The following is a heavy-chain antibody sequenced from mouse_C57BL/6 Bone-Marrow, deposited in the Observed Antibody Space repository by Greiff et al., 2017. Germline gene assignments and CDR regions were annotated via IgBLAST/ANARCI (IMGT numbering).Heavy chain of an antibody. CDR3: TTGIYYPH. Sequence: VQLQQSGAELVRPGASVKLSCTASGFNIKDDYMHWVKQRPEQGLEWIGWIDPENGDTEYASKFQGKATITADTSSNTAYLQLSSLTSEDTAVYDCTTGIYYPHWGQGTTLTVSS. D-gene: IGHD1-1*01. CDR1: GFNIKDDY. CDR2: IDPENGDT. V-gene: IGHV14-4*01. J-gene: IGHJ2*01.